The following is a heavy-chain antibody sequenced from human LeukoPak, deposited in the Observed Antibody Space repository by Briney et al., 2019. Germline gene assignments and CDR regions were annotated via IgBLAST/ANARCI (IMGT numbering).Heavy chain of an antibody. CDR3: AKDIAVALTDAFDI. CDR2: ISSSSSYI. D-gene: IGHD6-19*01. CDR1: GFTFSSYN. V-gene: IGHV3-21*01. J-gene: IGHJ3*02. Sequence: PGGSLRLSCAASGFTFSSYNMNWVRQAPGKGLEWVSSISSSSSYIYYADSVKGRFTISRDNAKNSLYLQMNSLRAEDTAVYYCAKDIAVALTDAFDIWGQGTMVTVSS.